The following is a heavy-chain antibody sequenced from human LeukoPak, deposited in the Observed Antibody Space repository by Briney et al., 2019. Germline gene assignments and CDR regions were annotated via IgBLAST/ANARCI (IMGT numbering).Heavy chain of an antibody. V-gene: IGHV4-30-2*01. Sequence: ASQTLSLTCAVSGGSISSGGYSWSWIRQPPGKGLEWIGYIYHSGSTYYNPSLKSRITISVDRSKNQFSLKLSSVTAADTAVYYCARDMTDWWFDPWGQGTLVTVSS. J-gene: IGHJ5*02. CDR2: IYHSGST. CDR1: GGSISSGGYS. CDR3: ARDMTDWWFDP. D-gene: IGHD3-9*01.